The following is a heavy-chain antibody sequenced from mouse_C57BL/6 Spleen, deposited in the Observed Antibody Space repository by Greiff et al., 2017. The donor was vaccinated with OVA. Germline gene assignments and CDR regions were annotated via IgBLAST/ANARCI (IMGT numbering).Heavy chain of an antibody. V-gene: IGHV1-69*01. J-gene: IGHJ3*01. Sequence: VQLQQPGAELVMPGASVKLSCKASGYTFTSYWLHWVKQRPGQGLEWIGAIDPSDSYTNYNQKFKGKSTLTVDKSSSTAYMQLSSLTSEDSAVYYCARGNYDSWFAYWGQGTLVTVSA. CDR2: IDPSDSYT. CDR1: GYTFTSYW. CDR3: ARGNYDSWFAY. D-gene: IGHD2-4*01.